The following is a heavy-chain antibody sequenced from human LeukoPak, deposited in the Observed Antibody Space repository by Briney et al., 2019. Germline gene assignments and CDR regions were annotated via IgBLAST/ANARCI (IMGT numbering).Heavy chain of an antibody. CDR1: GYSISSGYY. CDR3: ARYDFCSGYWLY. D-gene: IGHD3-3*01. J-gene: IGHJ4*02. Sequence: SETLSLTCAVSGYSISSGYYWGWIRQPPGKGLEWIGSIYHSGSTYYNPSLKSRVTISVDTSKNQFSLKLSSVTAADTAVYYCARYDFCSGYWLYWGQGTLVTVSS. V-gene: IGHV4-38-2*01. CDR2: IYHSGST.